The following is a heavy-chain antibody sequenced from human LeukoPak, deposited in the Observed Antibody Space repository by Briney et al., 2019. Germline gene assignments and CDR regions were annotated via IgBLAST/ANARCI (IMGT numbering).Heavy chain of an antibody. CDR3: ARGDHYDVLTGFQTPSHLSDY. V-gene: IGHV1-2*02. CDR1: GYTFTGYY. Sequence: ASVKVSCKASGYTFTGYYVHWVRQAPGQGREWMGWINPNSGGTNYAQKFQGRVTMTRDTSISTAYMELSRLRSDDTAVYYCARGDHYDVLTGFQTPSHLSDYWGQGTLVTVSS. CDR2: INPNSGGT. J-gene: IGHJ4*02. D-gene: IGHD3-9*01.